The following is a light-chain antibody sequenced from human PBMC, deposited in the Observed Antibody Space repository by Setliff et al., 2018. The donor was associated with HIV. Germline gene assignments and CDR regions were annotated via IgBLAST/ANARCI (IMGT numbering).Light chain of an antibody. J-gene: IGLJ1*01. CDR1: SSDVGGYNS. CDR2: EVS. Sequence: QSALAQPPSASGSPGQSVTISCTGTSSDVGGYNSVSWYQQHPGKAPKVMIYEVSNRPSGVSNRFSGSKSGNTASLTISGLQVEDEADYYCSSYTSSSTYVFGTGTKVTVL. V-gene: IGLV2-14*01. CDR3: SSYTSSSTYV.